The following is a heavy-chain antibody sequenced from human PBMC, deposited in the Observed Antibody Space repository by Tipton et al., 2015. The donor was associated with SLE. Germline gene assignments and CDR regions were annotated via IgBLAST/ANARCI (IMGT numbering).Heavy chain of an antibody. CDR2: LHYSGRS. CDR3: ARRPANNSQFDY. J-gene: IGHJ4*02. V-gene: IGHV4-39*07. CDR1: GGSISSGGYY. Sequence: TLSLTCTVSGGSISSGGYYWVWIRQAPGKGLEWIGRLHYSGRSYYNPSLKSRVTISLDTSRTQFSLKVTSVTAADTAVYYCARRPANNSQFDYWGQGMLVTVSS. D-gene: IGHD2-15*01.